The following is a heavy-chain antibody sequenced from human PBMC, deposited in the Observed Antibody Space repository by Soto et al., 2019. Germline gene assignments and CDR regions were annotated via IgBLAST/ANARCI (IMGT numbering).Heavy chain of an antibody. V-gene: IGHV3-30-3*01. D-gene: IGHD3-10*01. J-gene: IGHJ4*02. CDR2: ISYDGSNK. CDR1: GFTFSSYA. Sequence: GGSLRLSCAASGFTFSSYAMHWVRQAPGKGLEWVAVISYDGSNKYYADSVKGRFTISRDNSKNTLYLQMNSLRAEDTAVYYCARDQGGSYSDYWGQGTLVTVYS. CDR3: ARDQGGSYSDY.